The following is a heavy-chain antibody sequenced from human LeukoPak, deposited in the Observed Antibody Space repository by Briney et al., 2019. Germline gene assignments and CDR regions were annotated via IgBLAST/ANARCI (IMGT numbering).Heavy chain of an antibody. CDR2: IYFTGST. CDR3: ARHYYYDSSAYDH. Sequence: PSETLSLTCTVSGGSISSSSYYWGWIRQPPGKGLEWIGDIYFTGSTYYNPSLKSRVTISVDTSKNQFSLKLSSVTAADTAVYYCARHYYYDSSAYDHWGQGTLVTVSS. J-gene: IGHJ4*02. D-gene: IGHD3-22*01. CDR1: GGSISSSSYY. V-gene: IGHV4-39*01.